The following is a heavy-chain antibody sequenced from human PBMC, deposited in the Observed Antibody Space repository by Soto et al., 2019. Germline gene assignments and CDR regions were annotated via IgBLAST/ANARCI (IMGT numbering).Heavy chain of an antibody. J-gene: IGHJ4*02. CDR3: ARSYYGSGRLNY. V-gene: IGHV1-18*01. CDR1: GYTFTSYG. Sequence: QVQLVQSGAEVKKPGASVKVSCKASGYTFTSYGISWVRQAPGQGLEWMGWISAYNGNTNYAQKLQGRXXMXTXISTSTAYMELRSLRSDDTAVYYCARSYYGSGRLNYWGQGTLVTVSS. D-gene: IGHD3-10*01. CDR2: ISAYNGNT.